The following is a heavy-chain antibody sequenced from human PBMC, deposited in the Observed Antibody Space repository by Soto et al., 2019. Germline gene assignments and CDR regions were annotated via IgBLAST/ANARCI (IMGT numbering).Heavy chain of an antibody. CDR1: GDSITSGGYY. D-gene: IGHD3-10*01. CDR2: IYYSGVT. Sequence: QVQLQESGPGLVKPSQTLSLTCTVSGDSITSGGYYWTWIRQYPGKGLEYIGCIYYSGVTYYNRSRKSGFTLSVDTSTNQFSLKLSSVTAADTAMYYCARDLRGRGSGRFDPWGQGTLVTVSS. J-gene: IGHJ5*02. V-gene: IGHV4-31*03. CDR3: ARDLRGRGSGRFDP.